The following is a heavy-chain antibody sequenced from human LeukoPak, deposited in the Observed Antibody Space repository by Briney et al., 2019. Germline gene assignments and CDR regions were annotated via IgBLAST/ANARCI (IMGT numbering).Heavy chain of an antibody. CDR2: INHSGST. J-gene: IGHJ3*02. D-gene: IGHD3-22*01. CDR3: ARGPYSYDSSGAFDI. V-gene: IGHV4-34*01. Sequence: SETLSLTCAVYGGSFSGYYWSWIRQPPGKGLEWIGEINHSGSTNYNPSLKSRVTISVDTSKNQFSLKLSSVTAADTAVYYCARGPYSYDSSGAFDIWGQGTMVTVSS. CDR1: GGSFSGYY.